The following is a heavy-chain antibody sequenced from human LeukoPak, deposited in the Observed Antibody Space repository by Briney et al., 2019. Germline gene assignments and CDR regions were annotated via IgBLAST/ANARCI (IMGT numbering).Heavy chain of an antibody. CDR3: ARKLGRYFDY. D-gene: IGHD7-27*01. CDR1: GFNFRAYW. Sequence: GGSLRLSCTTSGFNFRAYWMSWVRQAPGKGLEWVANIKQDGSEKYYVDSVKGRFTISRDNAKNSLYLQMNSLRAEDTAVYYCARKLGRYFDYWGQGTLVTVSS. J-gene: IGHJ4*02. CDR2: IKQDGSEK. V-gene: IGHV3-7*01.